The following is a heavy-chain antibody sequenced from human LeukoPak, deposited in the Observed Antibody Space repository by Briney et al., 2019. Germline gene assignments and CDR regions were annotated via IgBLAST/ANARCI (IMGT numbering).Heavy chain of an antibody. V-gene: IGHV1-8*01. J-gene: IGHJ4*02. CDR3: ARGRRRDGYKSFDY. CDR1: GYTFTSYD. Sequence: ASVKVSCKASGYTFTSYDINWLRQATGQGLEWMGWMNPNSGNTGYAQKFQGRVTMTRNTSISTAYMELSSLRSEDTAVYYCARGRRRDGYKSFDYWGQGTLVTVSS. D-gene: IGHD5-24*01. CDR2: MNPNSGNT.